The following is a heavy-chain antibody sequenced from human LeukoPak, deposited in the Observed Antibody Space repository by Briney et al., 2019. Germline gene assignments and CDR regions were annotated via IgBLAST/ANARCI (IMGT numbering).Heavy chain of an antibody. CDR1: GGTFSSYA. Sequence: ASVKVSCKASGGTFSSYAISWVRQAPGQGLEWMGWMDPNSANTGYAQKFQGRITMTRNTSINTAYMELSSLRSEDTAVYYCAREFRVVAPTQGDDYWGQGTLVTVSS. D-gene: IGHD2-21*01. V-gene: IGHV1-8*02. J-gene: IGHJ4*02. CDR3: AREFRVVAPTQGDDY. CDR2: MDPNSANT.